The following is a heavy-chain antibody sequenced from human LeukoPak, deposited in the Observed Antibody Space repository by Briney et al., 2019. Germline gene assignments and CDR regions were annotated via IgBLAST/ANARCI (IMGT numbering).Heavy chain of an antibody. CDR2: IKQDGSEK. Sequence: HPGGSLRLSCAASGFTFSSYWMSWVRQAPGKGLEWVANIKQDGSEKYYVDSVKGRFTISRDNAKNSLCLQMNSLRAEDTAVYYCARGQYCSSTSCFSYYYYMDVWGKGTTVTVSS. D-gene: IGHD2-2*01. V-gene: IGHV3-7*01. CDR1: GFTFSSYW. CDR3: ARGQYCSSTSCFSYYYYMDV. J-gene: IGHJ6*03.